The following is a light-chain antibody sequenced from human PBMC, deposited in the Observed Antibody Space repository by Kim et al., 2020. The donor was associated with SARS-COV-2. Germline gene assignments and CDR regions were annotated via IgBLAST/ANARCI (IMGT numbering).Light chain of an antibody. CDR1: QDISNY. V-gene: IGKV1-33*01. Sequence: SVGDRVTITCQASQDISNYLKWYQQKPGKAPKLLIYDASNLETGVPSRFSGSGSGTDFTFTISSLQPEDIATYYCQQYDNLPSLTFGGGTKVEIK. CDR2: DAS. CDR3: QQYDNLPSLT. J-gene: IGKJ4*01.